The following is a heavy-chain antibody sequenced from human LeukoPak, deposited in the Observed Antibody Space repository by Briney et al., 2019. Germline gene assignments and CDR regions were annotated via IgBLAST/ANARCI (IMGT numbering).Heavy chain of an antibody. V-gene: IGHV3-23*01. Sequence: GGSLRLSCAASGVTFSSYAMSWVRQAPGKGLEWVSAISGSGGSTYYADSVKGRFTISRDNSKNTLYLQMNSLRAEDTAVYYCAKDPFYDFWSGYYPRDYWGQGTLVTVSS. D-gene: IGHD3-3*01. CDR3: AKDPFYDFWSGYYPRDY. J-gene: IGHJ4*02. CDR2: ISGSGGST. CDR1: GVTFSSYA.